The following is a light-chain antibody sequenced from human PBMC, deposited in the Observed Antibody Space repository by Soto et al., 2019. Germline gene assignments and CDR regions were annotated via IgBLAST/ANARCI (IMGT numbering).Light chain of an antibody. V-gene: IGKV3-15*01. CDR3: QEYNNWHPIT. Sequence: TLSVSPGERATLSCRASQSLSNKLAWYQQKPGQAPRLLIYGASTRATGIPARFSGSGSGTEFTLTISSLQSEDFAVYYCQEYNNWHPITFGGGTKVDTK. CDR2: GAS. CDR1: QSLSNK. J-gene: IGKJ4*01.